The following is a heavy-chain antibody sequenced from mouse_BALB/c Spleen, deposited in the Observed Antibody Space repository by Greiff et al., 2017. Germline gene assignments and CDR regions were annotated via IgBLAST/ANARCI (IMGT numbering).Heavy chain of an antibody. J-gene: IGHJ3*01. D-gene: IGHD2-3*01. V-gene: IGHV5-6-5*01. CDR3: ARGGDGYYGWFAY. Sequence: EVNVVESGGGLVKPGGSLKLSCAASGFTFSSYAMSWVRQTPEKRLEWVASISSGGSTYYPDSVKGRFTISRDNARNILYLQMSSLRSEDTAMYYCARGGDGYYGWFAYWGQGTLVTVSA. CDR2: ISSGGST. CDR1: GFTFSSYA.